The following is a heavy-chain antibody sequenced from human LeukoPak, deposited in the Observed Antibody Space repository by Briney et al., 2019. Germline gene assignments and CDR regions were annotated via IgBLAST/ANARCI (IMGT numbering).Heavy chain of an antibody. CDR2: IKQDGSET. V-gene: IGHV3-7*04. CDR1: EFTFSTYW. J-gene: IGHJ4*02. CDR3: ARVYLERLTAGYFDH. D-gene: IGHD3-3*01. Sequence: GGSLRLSCVASEFTFSTYWMNWVRQAPGKGLEWVANIKQDGSETYYVDSVKGRFTISRDNSKNTLYLQMNSLRDEDSAAYYCARVYLERLTAGYFDHWGQGTWVTVSP.